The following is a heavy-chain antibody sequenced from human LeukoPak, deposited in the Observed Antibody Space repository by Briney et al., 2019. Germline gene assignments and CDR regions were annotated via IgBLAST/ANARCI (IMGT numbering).Heavy chain of an antibody. Sequence: ASVKVSCKASGYTFTSYAMNWVRQAPGQGLEWMGWINTNTGNPTYAQGFTGRFVFSLDTSVSTAYLQVSSLKAEDTAVYYCARGRHYYDSSGYYKIQHWGQGTLVTVSS. V-gene: IGHV7-4-1*02. J-gene: IGHJ1*01. D-gene: IGHD3-22*01. CDR1: GYTFTSYA. CDR3: ARGRHYYDSSGYYKIQH. CDR2: INTNTGNP.